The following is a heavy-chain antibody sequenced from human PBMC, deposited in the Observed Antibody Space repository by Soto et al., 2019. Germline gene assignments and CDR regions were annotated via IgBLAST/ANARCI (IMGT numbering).Heavy chain of an antibody. V-gene: IGHV3-23*01. CDR1: GFSFSNYV. Sequence: EVQLLESGGDFVQPGGSLRLSCAASGFSFSNYVMLWVRQAPGKGLESISAISAAGVSTYYADSVQGRFTISRANSKNTLYLQMNSLRGEDTAIYYCAKRLTNGDEGQWGRGTLVTVSS. J-gene: IGHJ4*02. CDR3: AKRLTNGDEGQ. D-gene: IGHD2-21*02. CDR2: ISAAGVST.